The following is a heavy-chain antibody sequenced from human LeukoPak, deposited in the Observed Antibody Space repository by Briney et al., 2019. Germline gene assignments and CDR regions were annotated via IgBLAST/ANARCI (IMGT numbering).Heavy chain of an antibody. D-gene: IGHD3-22*01. CDR1: GLTFSSYA. CDR2: ISGSGGST. J-gene: IGHJ4*02. Sequence: GGSLRLSCAASGLTFSSYAMSWVRQAPGKGLEWVSAISGSGGSTYYADSVKGRFTISRDNSKNTLYLQMNSLRAEDTAVYYCAKEDYDSSGYYAYYFDYWGQGTLVTVSS. V-gene: IGHV3-23*01. CDR3: AKEDYDSSGYYAYYFDY.